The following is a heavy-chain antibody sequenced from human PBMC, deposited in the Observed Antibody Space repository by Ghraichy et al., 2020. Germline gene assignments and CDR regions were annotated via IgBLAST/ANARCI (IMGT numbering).Heavy chain of an antibody. J-gene: IGHJ5*02. D-gene: IGHD3-3*01. Sequence: GGSLRLSCAASGFTVSSNYMSWVRQAPGKGLEWVSVIYSGGSTYYADSVKGRFTISRDNSKNTLYLQMNSLRAEDTAVYYCARDRVSKTIFGVVIGYWFDPWGQGTLVTVSS. CDR1: GFTVSSNY. V-gene: IGHV3-66*01. CDR2: IYSGGST. CDR3: ARDRVSKTIFGVVIGYWFDP.